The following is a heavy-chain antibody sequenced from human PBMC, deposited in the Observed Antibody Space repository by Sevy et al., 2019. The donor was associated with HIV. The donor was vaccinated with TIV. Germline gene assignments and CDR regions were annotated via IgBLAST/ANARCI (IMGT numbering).Heavy chain of an antibody. CDR2: IESKTDGGTT. V-gene: IGHV3-15*04. Sequence: GGPLRLSCTASGFTFSNAWMTWVRQAPGKGLEWVGRIESKTDGGTTDYPAPVKGRFTISRDDSKNTLYLQMNSLKTEDTAVYFCTTEYPSGPLDYWGQGTLVTVSS. CDR1: GFTFSNAW. CDR3: TTEYPSGPLDY. J-gene: IGHJ4*02.